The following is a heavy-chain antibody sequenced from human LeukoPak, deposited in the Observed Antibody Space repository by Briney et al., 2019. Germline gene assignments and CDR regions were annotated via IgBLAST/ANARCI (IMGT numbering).Heavy chain of an antibody. CDR2: INSDGSST. J-gene: IGHJ4*03. D-gene: IGHD2-21*02. CDR1: GFTFSSYW. V-gene: IGHV3-74*01. Sequence: GGSLRLSCAASGFTFSSYWMHWVRQAPGKGLVWVSRINSDGSSTSYADSVKGRFTISRDNAKNTLYRQMNSLRAEDTAVYYCAREFLHCGGDCYYDYWGQGTLVTVSS. CDR3: AREFLHCGGDCYYDY.